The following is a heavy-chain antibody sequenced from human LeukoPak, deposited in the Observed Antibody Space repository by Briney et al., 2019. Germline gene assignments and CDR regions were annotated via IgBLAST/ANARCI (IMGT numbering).Heavy chain of an antibody. CDR3: AKVPVAYYFDN. D-gene: IGHD6-19*01. CDR2: INPGGSAK. J-gene: IGHJ4*02. V-gene: IGHV3-7*03. Sequence: PGGSLRLSCAASGFTFRTYWMAWVRQAPGKGLEWVANINPGGSAKYYVDSVKGRFTISRDNFKDTLYLQMNSLRAEDTAVYYCAKVPVAYYFDNWGQGTLVTVSS. CDR1: GFTFRTYW.